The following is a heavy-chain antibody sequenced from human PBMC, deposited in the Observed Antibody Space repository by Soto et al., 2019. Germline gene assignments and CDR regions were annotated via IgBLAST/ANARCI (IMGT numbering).Heavy chain of an antibody. Sequence: PGGSLRLSCAASGVTVSSNYMSWVRQAPGKGLEWVAVIYSGGSTDYADSVKGRFTISRDNSKNSLYLQMNSLRADDTAVYYCARDAGFFDYWGQGTQVTVPQ. CDR3: ARDAGFFDY. CDR2: IYSGGST. J-gene: IGHJ4*02. CDR1: GVTVSSNY. V-gene: IGHV3-66*01.